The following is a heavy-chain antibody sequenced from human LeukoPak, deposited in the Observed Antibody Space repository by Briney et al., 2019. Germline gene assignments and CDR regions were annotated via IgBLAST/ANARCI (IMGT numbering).Heavy chain of an antibody. CDR2: ISGSGDST. D-gene: IGHD2-2*01. V-gene: IGHV3-23*01. Sequence: PGGSLRLSCTASGFTFSSYAMSWVRQAPGKGLEWVSAISGSGDSTYYADSVKGRFTISRDNSKKTLYPQLNSLRAEDTAVYYFARSQMGYYAPSTSSYYTDVWGKGPTVTVS. CDR3: ARSQMGYYAPSTSSYYTDV. CDR1: GFTFSSYA. J-gene: IGHJ6*03.